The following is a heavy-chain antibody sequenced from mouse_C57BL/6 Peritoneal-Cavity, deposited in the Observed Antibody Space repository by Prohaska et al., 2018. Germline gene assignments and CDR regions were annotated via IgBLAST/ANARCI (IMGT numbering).Heavy chain of an antibody. CDR3: ARGDGYYSGYFDV. J-gene: IGHJ1*03. Sequence: QVQLQQPGAELVKPGASVKLSCKASGYTFTSYWMQWVKQRPGQGLEWIGEIDPSDSYTNYNQKFKGKATLTVDTSSSTAYMQLSSLTSEDSAVYYCARGDGYYSGYFDVWGTGTTVTVSS. CDR1: GYTFTSYW. V-gene: IGHV1-50*01. D-gene: IGHD2-3*01. CDR2: IDPSDSYT.